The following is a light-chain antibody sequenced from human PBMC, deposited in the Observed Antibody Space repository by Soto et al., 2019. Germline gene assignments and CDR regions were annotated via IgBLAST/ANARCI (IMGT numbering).Light chain of an antibody. Sequence: DIQMTQSPSTLSASVGDRVTITCRASRSISSWLAWYQHKPGKAPKLLIYDASNLESGVPSRFSGSGSGTEFTLTISSLQAEDFATYYCQQYSSSSPAFGQGTTVEIK. CDR2: DAS. CDR3: QQYSSSSPA. J-gene: IGKJ1*01. V-gene: IGKV1-5*01. CDR1: RSISSW.